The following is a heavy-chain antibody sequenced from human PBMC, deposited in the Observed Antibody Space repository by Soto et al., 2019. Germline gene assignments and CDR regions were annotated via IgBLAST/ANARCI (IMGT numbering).Heavy chain of an antibody. V-gene: IGHV4-34*01. CDR3: ARGPTTLFY. D-gene: IGHD4-4*01. CDR1: GGSFSGYY. J-gene: IGHJ4*02. CDR2: INHSGST. Sequence: LETLSLTCAVYGGSFSGYYWSWIRQPPGKGLEWIGEINHSGSTNYNPSLKSRVTISVDTSKNQFSLKLSSVTAADTAVYYCARGPTTLFYWGQGTPVTVSS.